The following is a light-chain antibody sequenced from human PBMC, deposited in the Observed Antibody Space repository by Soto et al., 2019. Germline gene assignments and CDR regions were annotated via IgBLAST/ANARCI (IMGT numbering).Light chain of an antibody. CDR1: QNVLYSSNNRNY. V-gene: IGKV4-1*01. CDR3: QQYYNTPPT. CDR2: WAS. Sequence: DIVMTQSPDSLAVSLGERATINCKSSQNVLYSSNNRNYLAWYQHKPGQGPKLLIYWASTRESGVPDRFSGSGSGTDFTLTINSLQAEDVAGYYCQQYYNTPPTFGQGTKVEVK. J-gene: IGKJ1*01.